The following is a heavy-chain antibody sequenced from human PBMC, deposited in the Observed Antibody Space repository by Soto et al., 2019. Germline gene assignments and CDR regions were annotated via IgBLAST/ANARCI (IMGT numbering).Heavy chain of an antibody. J-gene: IGHJ4*02. V-gene: IGHV1-69*13. CDR1: GYTFTIYA. CDR2: IIPIFGTA. D-gene: IGHD2-15*01. CDR3: ARVRCSGGSCYAPY. Sequence: SVKVSCKASGYTFTIYAISWVRQAPGQGLEWMGGIIPIFGTANYAQKFQGRVTITADESTSTAYMELSSLRSEDTAVYYCARVRCSGGSCYAPYWGQGTLVTVSS.